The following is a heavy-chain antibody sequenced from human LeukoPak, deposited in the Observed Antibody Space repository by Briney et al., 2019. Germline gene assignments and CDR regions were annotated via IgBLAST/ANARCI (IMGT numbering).Heavy chain of an antibody. CDR2: IRSGGGYT. CDR1: GFTFSSYA. Sequence: PGGSLRLSCAASGFTFSSYAMSWVRQAPGKGLEWDSTIRSGGGYTYYADSVKGRFTISRDNSKNTLYLQMNSLRAEDTAVYNCAKSLYYYYYMDVCGKGTTVTVSS. CDR3: AKSLYYYYYMDV. V-gene: IGHV3-23*01. J-gene: IGHJ6*03.